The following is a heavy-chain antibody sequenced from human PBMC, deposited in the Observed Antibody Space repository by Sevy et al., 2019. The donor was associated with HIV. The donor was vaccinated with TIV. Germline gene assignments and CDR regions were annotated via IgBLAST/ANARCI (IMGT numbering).Heavy chain of an antibody. D-gene: IGHD5-18*01. CDR1: RGSCTGYY. CDR3: ARGVGNSYGYDPDY. Sequence: SETLSLTCAVYRGSCTGYYWSWIRQPPGKGLEWIGEINHSGSTTYNPSLKSRVTISVDTSKNQFSLRLTSVTAADTAVYYCARGVGNSYGYDPDYWGQGTLVTVSS. V-gene: IGHV4-34*01. CDR2: INHSGST. J-gene: IGHJ4*02.